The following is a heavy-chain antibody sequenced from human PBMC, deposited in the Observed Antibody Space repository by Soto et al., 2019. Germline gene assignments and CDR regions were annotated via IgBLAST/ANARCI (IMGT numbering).Heavy chain of an antibody. CDR2: IWFDGSNK. V-gene: IGHV3-33*01. CDR1: GXTFSTYG. Sequence: GGSLRLSCAASGXTFSTYGMHWVRQAPGKGLEWVAIIWFDGSNKYYAEPVKGRFTIARDNSKSTLSLEMNSLRGDDTAVYYCARSFLGARPFFYKYGMDVWGQGPSVTVSS. CDR3: ARSFLGARPFFYKYGMDV. D-gene: IGHD3-3*02. J-gene: IGHJ6*02.